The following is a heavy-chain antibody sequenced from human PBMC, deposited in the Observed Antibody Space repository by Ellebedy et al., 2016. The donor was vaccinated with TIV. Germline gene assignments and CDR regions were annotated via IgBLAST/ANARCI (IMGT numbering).Heavy chain of an antibody. Sequence: GESLKISCKGSGYRFTKLWIGWVRQRPGKGLEWMGIVYPDDSDARYSRSFQGQVSISADKSISTAYLQWSSLKASDTAMYYCARQKKTGYMIDYWGQGTLVTVSS. CDR2: VYPDDSDA. CDR3: ARQKKTGYMIDY. V-gene: IGHV5-51*01. CDR1: GYRFTKLW. D-gene: IGHD3-9*01. J-gene: IGHJ4*02.